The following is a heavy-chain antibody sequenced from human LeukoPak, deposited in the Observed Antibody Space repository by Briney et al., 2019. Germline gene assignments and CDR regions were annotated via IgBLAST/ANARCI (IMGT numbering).Heavy chain of an antibody. D-gene: IGHD3-22*01. CDR1: GFTFSSYS. Sequence: PGGSLRLSCAASGFTFSSYSMNWVRQAPGKGLEWVSYISSSSSTIYYADSVKGRFTISRDNAKNSLYLQMNSLRDEDTAVYYCARAPYYYDSSGSWGYDAFDIRGQGTMVTVSS. CDR2: ISSSSSTI. V-gene: IGHV3-48*02. CDR3: ARAPYYYDSSGSWGYDAFDI. J-gene: IGHJ3*02.